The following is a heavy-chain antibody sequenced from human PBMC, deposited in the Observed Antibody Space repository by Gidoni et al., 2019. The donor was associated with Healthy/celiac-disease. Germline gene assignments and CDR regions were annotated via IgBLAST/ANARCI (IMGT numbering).Heavy chain of an antibody. CDR1: GFTFSSYG. Sequence: QVQLVESGGGVVQPGRSLRLSCAASGFTFSSYGMHWVRQAPGKGLEWVAVIWYDGSNKYYADSVKGRFTISRDNSKNTLYLQMNSLRAEDTAVYYCARDRDGYNSPMDYWGQGTLVTVSS. J-gene: IGHJ4*02. V-gene: IGHV3-33*01. D-gene: IGHD5-12*01. CDR2: IWYDGSNK. CDR3: ARDRDGYNSPMDY.